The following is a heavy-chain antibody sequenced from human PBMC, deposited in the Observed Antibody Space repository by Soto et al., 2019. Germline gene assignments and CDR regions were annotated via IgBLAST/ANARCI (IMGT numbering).Heavy chain of an antibody. CDR1: GYTFTSYD. J-gene: IGHJ3*02. D-gene: IGHD6-19*01. CDR2: MNPNSGNT. V-gene: IGHV1-8*01. Sequence: ASVKVSCKASGYTFTSYDINWVRQATGQGLEWMGWMNPNSGNTGYAQKFQGWVTMTRDTSISTAYMELSRLRSDDTAVYYCARVLRSSSGWIGGFDIWGQGTVVTVSS. CDR3: ARVLRSSSGWIGGFDI.